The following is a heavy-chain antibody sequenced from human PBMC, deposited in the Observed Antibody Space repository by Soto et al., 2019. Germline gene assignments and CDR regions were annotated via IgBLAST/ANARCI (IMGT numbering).Heavy chain of an antibody. CDR3: ARGPAYSSGWYPNCLGY. V-gene: IGHV1-3*01. J-gene: IGHJ4*02. Sequence: ASVKVSCKASGYTFTSYAMHWVRQAPGQRLEWMGWINAGNGNTKYSQKFQGRVTITRDTSASTAYMELSSLRSEDTAVYYCARGPAYSSGWYPNCLGYWGQGTLVTVSS. D-gene: IGHD6-19*01. CDR2: INAGNGNT. CDR1: GYTFTSYA.